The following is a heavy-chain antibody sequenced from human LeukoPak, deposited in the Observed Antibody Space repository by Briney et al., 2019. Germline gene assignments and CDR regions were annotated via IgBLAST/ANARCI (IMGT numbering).Heavy chain of an antibody. CDR2: IYYSGST. V-gene: IGHV4-59*08. CDR3: ARAVYGSGSSYGY. CDR1: GGSISSYY. Sequence: PSETLSLTCTVSGGSISSYYWSWIRQPPGKGLEWIGYIYYSGSTNYNPSLKSRVTISVDTSKNQFSLKLSSVTAADTAVYYCARAVYGSGSSYGYWGQGTLVTVSS. J-gene: IGHJ4*02. D-gene: IGHD3-10*01.